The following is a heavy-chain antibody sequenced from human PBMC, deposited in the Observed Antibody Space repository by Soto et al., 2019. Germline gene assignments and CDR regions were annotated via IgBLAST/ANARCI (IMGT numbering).Heavy chain of an antibody. J-gene: IGHJ4*02. Sequence: SETLSLTCTVSGGSISSSSYYWGWIRQPPGKGLEWIGSIYYSGSTYYNPSLKSRVTISVDTSKNQFSLKLSSVTAADTAVYYCARLKYYYYSSGYYYVPALSYHLDYWGQGTLVTVSS. D-gene: IGHD3-22*01. CDR1: GGSISSSSYY. V-gene: IGHV4-39*01. CDR3: ARLKYYYYSSGYYYVPALSYHLDY. CDR2: IYYSGST.